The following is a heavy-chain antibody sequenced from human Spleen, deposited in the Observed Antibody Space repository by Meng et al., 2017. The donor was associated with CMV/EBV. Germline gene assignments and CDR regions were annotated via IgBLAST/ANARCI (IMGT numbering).Heavy chain of an antibody. CDR1: GGSISSYY. CDR2: IYYSGST. J-gene: IGHJ6*02. Sequence: SETLSLTCTVSGGSISSYYWSWIRQPPGKGLEWIGYIYYSGSTNYNPSLKSRVTISVDTSKNQFSLKLSSVTAADTAVYYCARGHYDSSGYYPYYYYYYGMDVWGQGTTVTVSS. V-gene: IGHV4-59*01. CDR3: ARGHYDSSGYYPYYYYYYGMDV. D-gene: IGHD3-22*01.